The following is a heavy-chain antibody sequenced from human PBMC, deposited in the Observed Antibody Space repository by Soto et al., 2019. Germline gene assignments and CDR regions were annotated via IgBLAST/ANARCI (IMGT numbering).Heavy chain of an antibody. Sequence: ASVKVSCKASGYTFTTYAIHWVRQAPGQRLEWMGWIDTGTGNTKYSQKFQGRVTFTRDTSASTAYMELSSLRLEDTAVYYCANYGSGSYYYWGQGSPVTVSS. J-gene: IGHJ4*02. CDR2: IDTGTGNT. CDR1: GYTFTTYA. D-gene: IGHD3-10*01. V-gene: IGHV1-3*04. CDR3: ANYGSGSYYY.